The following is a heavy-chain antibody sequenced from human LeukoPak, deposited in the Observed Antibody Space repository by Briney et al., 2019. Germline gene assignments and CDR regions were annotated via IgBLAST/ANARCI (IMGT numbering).Heavy chain of an antibody. D-gene: IGHD3-22*01. CDR3: ARWEYYYDTHYYYYYYGMDV. CDR2: IIPTFGTA. CDR1: GGTFSSYA. V-gene: IGHV1-69*13. J-gene: IGHJ6*02. Sequence: GASVKVSCKASGGTFSSYAISWVRQAPGQGLEWMGGIIPTFGTANYAQKFQGRVTITADESTSTAYMELSSLRSEDTAVYYCARWEYYYDTHYYYYYYGMDVWGQGTTVTVSS.